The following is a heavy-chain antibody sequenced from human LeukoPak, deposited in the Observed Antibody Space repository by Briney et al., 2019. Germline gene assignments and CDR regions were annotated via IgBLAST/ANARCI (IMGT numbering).Heavy chain of an antibody. J-gene: IGHJ4*02. V-gene: IGHV3-43*02. CDR3: ARDNVSGGADY. CDR2: TSGDGITT. CDR1: GFTLHNYA. D-gene: IGHD3-10*01. Sequence: GGPLRLSRAASGFTLHNYAIHWVRQAPGKGLEWVSLTSGDGITTYFADSVKGRFTISRDNSKSSLFMKMNSLRTEDTALYYCARDNVSGGADYCGRGHLTTVSS.